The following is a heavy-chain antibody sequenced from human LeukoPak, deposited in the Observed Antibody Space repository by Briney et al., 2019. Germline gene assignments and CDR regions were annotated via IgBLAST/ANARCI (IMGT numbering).Heavy chain of an antibody. J-gene: IGHJ4*02. D-gene: IGHD6-19*01. CDR3: TRDWLGIGDY. V-gene: IGHV3-15*01. CDR1: GITFSSYA. CDR2: IKSKIDGGTT. Sequence: PGGSLRLSCAASGITFSSYAMTWVRQAPGKGLEWIGQIKSKIDGGTTDSAAPVKDRFTISRDDSKNTLYLQMNSLKTEDTAVYYCTRDWLGIGDYWGQGTLVTVSS.